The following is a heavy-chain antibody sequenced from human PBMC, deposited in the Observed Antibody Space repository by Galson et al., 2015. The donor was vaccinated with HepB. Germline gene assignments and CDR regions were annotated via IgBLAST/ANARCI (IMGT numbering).Heavy chain of an antibody. D-gene: IGHD3-3*01. V-gene: IGHV3-33*01. J-gene: IGHJ4*02. CDR2: VWYDGSKK. CDR1: GFIFSNYG. Sequence: SLRLSCAASGFIFSNYGMHRVRQAPGKGLEWVGVVWYDGSKKYYGDFVKGRFTISRDNSNNTLYLQLNSLRSEDTAVYYCARGEEYDFWSGFFNWGQGTLVTVSS. CDR3: ARGEEYDFWSGFFN.